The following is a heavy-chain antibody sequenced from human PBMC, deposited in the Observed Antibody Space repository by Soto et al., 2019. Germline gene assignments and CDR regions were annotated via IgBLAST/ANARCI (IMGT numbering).Heavy chain of an antibody. V-gene: IGHV1-46*03. CDR1: GYTFTSYY. CDR3: SRGYPPRDQLGNLPGAF. D-gene: IGHD1-1*01. J-gene: IGHJ4*02. Sequence: QVQLVQSGAEVMQPGASVKVSCKASGYTFTSYYIQWVRQAPGQGLEWMGIINPSGGSTNYEQKSKGRVTMTRDTSMSTVYMELSSLRSEDTAIYYCSRGYPPRDQLGNLPGAFWGQGTLVTVSS. CDR2: INPSGGST.